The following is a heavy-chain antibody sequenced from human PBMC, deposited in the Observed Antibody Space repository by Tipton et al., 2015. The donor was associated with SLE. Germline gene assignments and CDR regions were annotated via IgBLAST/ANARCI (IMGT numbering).Heavy chain of an antibody. J-gene: IGHJ4*02. V-gene: IGHV3-43D*04. Sequence: SLRLSCAAPGFTFDDYAMHWVRQAPGKGLEWVSLISWDGGTTYYTDSVKGRFTISRDNTKKSLYLQMGSLRAEDTALYYCAKGYTSSWDPAFFDSWGQGTLVTVSS. D-gene: IGHD6-13*01. CDR3: AKGYTSSWDPAFFDS. CDR1: GFTFDDYA. CDR2: ISWDGGTT.